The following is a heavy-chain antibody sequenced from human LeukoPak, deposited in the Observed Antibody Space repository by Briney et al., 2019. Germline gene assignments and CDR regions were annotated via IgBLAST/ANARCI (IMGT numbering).Heavy chain of an antibody. D-gene: IGHD6-19*01. J-gene: IGHJ4*02. V-gene: IGHV3-23*01. CDR3: AKVRDTSGWYHFDN. CDR1: GFTFSSYW. Sequence: GGSLRLSCAASGFTFSSYWMHWVRQAPGKGLVWVSGISYSGANTHYADSVKGRFTVSRDNSRNTLHLEMNSLRAEDTAVYYCAKVRDTSGWYHFDNWGQGTLVTVSS. CDR2: ISYSGANT.